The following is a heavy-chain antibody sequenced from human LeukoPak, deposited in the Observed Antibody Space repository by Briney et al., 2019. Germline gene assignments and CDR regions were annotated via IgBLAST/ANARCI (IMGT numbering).Heavy chain of an antibody. V-gene: IGHV1-2*02. CDR3: ARTPGGSYSDDWYFDL. CDR2: INPHRGVT. Sequence: ASVKVSCKASGYTFTGYHMHWVRQAPGQGLEWMAWINPHRGVTNYAQKFQGRVTVTRDTSITTAYMELSRLRSDDTAVYYCARTPGGSYSDDWYFDLWGRGTLVTVSS. CDR1: GYTFTGYH. D-gene: IGHD1-26*01. J-gene: IGHJ2*01.